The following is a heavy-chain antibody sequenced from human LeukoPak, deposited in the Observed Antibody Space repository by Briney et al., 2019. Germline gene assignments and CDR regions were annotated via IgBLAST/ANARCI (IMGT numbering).Heavy chain of an antibody. CDR3: ARRGYSSSAGVDY. V-gene: IGHV3-7*01. CDR2: IKQDGGEK. Sequence: GGSLRLSCAASGFPFSSYWMSWVRQAPGKGLEWVANIKQDGGEKFYVDSVKGRFTISRDNAKNSLYLQMNSLRAEDTAVYYCARRGYSSSAGVDYWGQGTLVTVSS. J-gene: IGHJ4*02. D-gene: IGHD6-6*01. CDR1: GFPFSSYW.